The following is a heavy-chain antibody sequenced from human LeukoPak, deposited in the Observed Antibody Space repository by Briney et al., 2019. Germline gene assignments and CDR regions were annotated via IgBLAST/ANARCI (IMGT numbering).Heavy chain of an antibody. D-gene: IGHD3-9*01. CDR1: GGSISSYY. V-gene: IGHV4-4*07. CDR3: ATDEGIRYRRNWFDP. CDR2: IYTSGST. J-gene: IGHJ5*02. Sequence: PSETLSLTCTASGGSISSYYWSWIRQPAGKGLEWIGRIYTSGSTNYNPSLKSRVTMSVDTSKNQFSLKLSSVTAADTAVYYFATDEGIRYRRNWFDPWGQGTLVTVSS.